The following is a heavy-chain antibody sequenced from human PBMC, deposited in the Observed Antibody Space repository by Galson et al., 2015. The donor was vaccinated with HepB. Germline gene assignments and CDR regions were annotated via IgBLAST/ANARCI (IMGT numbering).Heavy chain of an antibody. Sequence: SVKVSCKASGYTSNMYGISWVRQAPGQGLEWMGWISAYNANTEYAQKFQGRVTMTTDTSTSTTYMELRSLRFDDTAVYFCARHDGTARRHWFDPWGRGTLVTVSS. J-gene: IGHJ5*02. D-gene: IGHD1-26*01. CDR3: ARHDGTARRHWFDP. V-gene: IGHV1-18*01. CDR1: GYTSNMYG. CDR2: ISAYNANT.